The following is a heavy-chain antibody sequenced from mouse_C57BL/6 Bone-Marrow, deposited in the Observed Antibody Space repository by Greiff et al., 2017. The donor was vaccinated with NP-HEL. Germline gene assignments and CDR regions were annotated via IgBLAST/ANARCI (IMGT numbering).Heavy chain of an antibody. CDR1: GYTFTSYW. CDR2: IDPSDSYT. V-gene: IGHV1-69*01. CDR3: ARIGYYSNPWFAY. D-gene: IGHD2-5*01. J-gene: IGHJ3*01. Sequence: QVQLQQPGAELVMPGASVKLSCKASGYTFTSYWMHWVKQRPGQGLEWIGEIDPSDSYTNYNQKFKGKSTLTVDKSSSTAYMQLSSLTSEDSAVYYCARIGYYSNPWFAYWGQGTLVTVSA.